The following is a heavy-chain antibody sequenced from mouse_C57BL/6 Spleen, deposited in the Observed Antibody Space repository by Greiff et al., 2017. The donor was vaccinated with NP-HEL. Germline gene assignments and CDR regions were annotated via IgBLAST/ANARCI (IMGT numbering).Heavy chain of an antibody. CDR1: GFSLSTSGMG. CDR2: IYWDDDK. V-gene: IGHV8-12*01. D-gene: IGHD1-1*01. CDR3: ARITTVVPYYFDY. Sequence: QVTLKVSGPGILQPSQTLSLTCSFSGFSLSTSGMGVSWIRQPSGKGLEWLAHIYWDDDKRYNPSLKSRLTISKDTSRNQVFLKITSVDTADTATYYCARITTVVPYYFDYWGQGTTLTVSS. J-gene: IGHJ2*01.